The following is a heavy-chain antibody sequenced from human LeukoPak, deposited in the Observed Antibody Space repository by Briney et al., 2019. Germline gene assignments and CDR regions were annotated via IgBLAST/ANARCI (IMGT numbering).Heavy chain of an antibody. CDR1: GFTFSEYY. CDR3: AREAVAGTFDY. J-gene: IGHJ4*02. D-gene: IGHD6-19*01. CDR2: ISSTADIV. Sequence: GGSLRLSCAASGFTFSEYYMSWIRQAPGRGLEWVSDISSTADIVSYADFVLGRFTISRDNGDDSLSLQLNNLGAEDTAVYYCAREAVAGTFDYWSQGTLVTVSS. V-gene: IGHV3-11*01.